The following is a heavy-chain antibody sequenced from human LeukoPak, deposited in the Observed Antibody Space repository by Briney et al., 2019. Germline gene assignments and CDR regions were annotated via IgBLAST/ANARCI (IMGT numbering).Heavy chain of an antibody. J-gene: IGHJ4*02. Sequence: ASVKVSCKASGYTFTDNYIPWVRQAPGQGLEWMGWINPNSGGTNYAQKFQGGVTFTRDTSINTAYMELSRLRSDDTAVYYCARDYGTTYYYDILTGYQCDYWGQGTLVTVSS. CDR1: GYTFTDNY. CDR3: ARDYGTTYYYDILTGYQCDY. D-gene: IGHD3-9*01. CDR2: INPNSGGT. V-gene: IGHV1-2*02.